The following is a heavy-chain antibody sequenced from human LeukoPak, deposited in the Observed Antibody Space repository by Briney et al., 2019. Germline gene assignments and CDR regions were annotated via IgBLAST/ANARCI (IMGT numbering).Heavy chain of an antibody. CDR3: AKDGRYCSGGSCYSNWFDP. J-gene: IGHJ5*02. CDR2: ISGSGGST. V-gene: IGHV3-23*01. Sequence: PGGSLRLSCAASGFTFSSYAMSRVRQAPGKGLEWVSAISGSGGSTYYADSVKGRFAISRDNSKNTLYLQMNSLRAEDTAVYYCAKDGRYCSGGSCYSNWFDPWGQGTLVTVSS. CDR1: GFTFSSYA. D-gene: IGHD2-15*01.